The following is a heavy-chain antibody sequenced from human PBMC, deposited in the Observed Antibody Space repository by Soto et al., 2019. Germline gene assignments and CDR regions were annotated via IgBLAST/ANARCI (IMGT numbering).Heavy chain of an antibody. CDR3: ARASYGSGSYGWFDP. CDR1: GGTFSSYA. CDR2: IIPIFGTA. Sequence: QVQLVQSGAEVKKPGSSVKVSCKASGGTFSSYAISWVRQAPGQGLEWMGGIIPIFGTADYAQKFQGRVTSTADESTLKAYMELSSRRSEDTAVYYCARASYGSGSYGWFDPWGQGTLVTVSS. D-gene: IGHD3-10*01. J-gene: IGHJ5*02. V-gene: IGHV1-69*12.